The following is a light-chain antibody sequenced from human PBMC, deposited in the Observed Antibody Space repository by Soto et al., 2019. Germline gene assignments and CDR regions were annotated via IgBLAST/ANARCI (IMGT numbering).Light chain of an antibody. CDR3: QQYGSSSYT. V-gene: IGKV3-20*01. CDR2: GAS. Sequence: EIVLTQSPGTLSLSPGERATLTCRASQSVSRSYLAWYQQKPGQAPRLLIYGASSRATGIPDRFSGSGSGTDFTLTISRLEPEDFAEYYCQQYGSSSYTFGQGTKVEIK. J-gene: IGKJ2*01. CDR1: QSVSRSY.